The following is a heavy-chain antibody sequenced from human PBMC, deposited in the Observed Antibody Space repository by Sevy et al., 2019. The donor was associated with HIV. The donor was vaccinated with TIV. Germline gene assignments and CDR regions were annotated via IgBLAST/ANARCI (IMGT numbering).Heavy chain of an antibody. D-gene: IGHD6-6*01. V-gene: IGHV3-23*01. J-gene: IGHJ4*02. CDR2: ISDSGGTT. CDR3: AQDRPSDRTSGVDY. CDR1: GFTFSAYA. Sequence: GGSLRLSCAASGFTFSAYAMTWVRQVPGKGLEWVSTISDSGGTTYYTDSVRGRFTISRDNSRNTLYLQMNSLRAEDTAVYFCAQDRPSDRTSGVDYWGQGTLVTVSS.